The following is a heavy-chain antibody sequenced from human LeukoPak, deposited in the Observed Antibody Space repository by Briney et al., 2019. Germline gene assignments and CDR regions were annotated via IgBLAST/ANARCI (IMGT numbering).Heavy chain of an antibody. CDR1: GGSISSGSYY. D-gene: IGHD2-2*01. Sequence: PSETLSLTCTVSGGSISSGSYYWSWIRQPAGKGLEWIGRIYTSGSTNYNPSLKSRVTISADTSKNQFSLKLSSVTAADTAVYYCARDGYQLLSLGWFDPWGQGTLVTVSS. J-gene: IGHJ5*02. V-gene: IGHV4-61*02. CDR2: IYTSGST. CDR3: ARDGYQLLSLGWFDP.